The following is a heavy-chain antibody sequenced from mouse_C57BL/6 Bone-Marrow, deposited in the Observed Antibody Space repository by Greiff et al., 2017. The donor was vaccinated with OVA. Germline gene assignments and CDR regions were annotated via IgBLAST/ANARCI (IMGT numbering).Heavy chain of an antibody. J-gene: IGHJ2*01. Sequence: EVKVVESGAGLVKPGGSLKLSCAASGFTFSSYAMSWVRQTPEKRLEWVAYISSGGDYIYYADTVKGRFTISRDNARNTLYLQMSSLKSEDTAMYYCTRDDRLRPHYFDYWGQGTTLTVSS. D-gene: IGHD2-4*01. V-gene: IGHV5-9-1*02. CDR2: ISSGGDYI. CDR1: GFTFSSYA. CDR3: TRDDRLRPHYFDY.